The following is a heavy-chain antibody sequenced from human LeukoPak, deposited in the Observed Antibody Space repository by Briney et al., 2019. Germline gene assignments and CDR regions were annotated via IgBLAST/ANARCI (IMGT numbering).Heavy chain of an antibody. Sequence: SETLSPTCSLYGGSFSGYYWGWIRQPPGKGLEWIGEINHSGSTNYNPSLKSRVTISVDTSKNQFSLKLSSVTAADTAVYYCARVKYYYDSSGSGHDAFDIWGQGTMVTVSS. J-gene: IGHJ3*02. CDR1: GGSFSGYY. D-gene: IGHD3-22*01. CDR3: ARVKYYYDSSGSGHDAFDI. V-gene: IGHV4-34*01. CDR2: INHSGST.